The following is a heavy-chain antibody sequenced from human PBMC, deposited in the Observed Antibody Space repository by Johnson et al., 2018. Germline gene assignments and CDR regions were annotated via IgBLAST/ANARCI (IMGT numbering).Heavy chain of an antibody. D-gene: IGHD2-2*02. J-gene: IGHJ6*02. CDR2: ISSSGSTI. V-gene: IGHV3-11*01. CDR3: AGLPSYCSSTSCYNGWYYYGMDV. CDR1: GFTFSDYY. Sequence: QVQLVQSGGGLVKPGGSLRLSCAASGFTFSDYYMSWIRQAPGKGLEWVSYISSSGSTIYYADSVKGRFTISRDNAKNSLYLKMNSLIAEDTAVYYGAGLPSYCSSTSCYNGWYYYGMDVWGQGTTVTVSS.